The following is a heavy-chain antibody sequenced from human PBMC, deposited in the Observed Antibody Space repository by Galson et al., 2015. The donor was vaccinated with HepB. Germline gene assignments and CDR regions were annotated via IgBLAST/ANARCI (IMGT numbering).Heavy chain of an antibody. V-gene: IGHV4-34*01. CDR3: ARGGYCSSTSCYAPNYYYGMDV. Sequence: ETLSLTCAVYGGSFSGYYWSWIRQPPGKGLEWIGEINHSGSTNYNPSLKSRVTISVDTSKNQFSLKLSSVTAADTAVYYCARGGYCSSTSCYAPNYYYGMDVWGQGTTVTVSS. J-gene: IGHJ6*02. CDR2: INHSGST. D-gene: IGHD2-2*01. CDR1: GGSFSGYY.